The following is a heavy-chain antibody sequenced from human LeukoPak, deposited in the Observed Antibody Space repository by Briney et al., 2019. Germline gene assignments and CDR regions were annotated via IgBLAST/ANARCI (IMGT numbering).Heavy chain of an antibody. CDR3: AKSGGYGLIDY. V-gene: IGHV4-39*01. CDR2: IYYSGST. J-gene: IGHJ4*02. Sequence: SETLSLTCTVSGDSISSSNYYWGWIRQPPGKGLEWIASIYYSGSTYYNASLQSRVTISIDTSKNQFSLRLNSVTAADTAMYYCAKSGGYGLIDYWGQGTLVTVSS. D-gene: IGHD1-26*01. CDR1: GDSISSSNYY.